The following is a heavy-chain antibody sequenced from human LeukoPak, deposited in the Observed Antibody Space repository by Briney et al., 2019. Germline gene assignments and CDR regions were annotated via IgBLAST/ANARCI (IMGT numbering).Heavy chain of an antibody. CDR2: ISGRGRTI. CDR3: ARSEGMMEDAFDI. Sequence: PGGSLRLSCAASGFTFSDYHMSWIRQAPGKGLEWVSDISGRGRTINYAGSVKGRFTISRDNAKNSLYLQLNSLRADDTAVYYCARSEGMMEDAFDIWGQGTMVTVSS. D-gene: IGHD3-16*01. V-gene: IGHV3-11*04. J-gene: IGHJ3*02. CDR1: GFTFSDYH.